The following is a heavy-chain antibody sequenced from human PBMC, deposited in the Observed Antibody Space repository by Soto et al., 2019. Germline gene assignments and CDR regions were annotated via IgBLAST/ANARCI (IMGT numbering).Heavy chain of an antibody. Sequence: QVQLVESGGGVVQPGRSLRLSCAASGFNLSSYGMHWVRQAPGKGLEWVAGTSYDESNRYYADSVKGRFTVSRDNSKNTLYLQMNSLRAEDTAVYYCARDGGDGYNRRFDPWGQGTLVTVSS. D-gene: IGHD5-12*01. J-gene: IGHJ5*02. V-gene: IGHV3-30*03. CDR2: TSYDESNR. CDR1: GFNLSSYG. CDR3: ARDGGDGYNRRFDP.